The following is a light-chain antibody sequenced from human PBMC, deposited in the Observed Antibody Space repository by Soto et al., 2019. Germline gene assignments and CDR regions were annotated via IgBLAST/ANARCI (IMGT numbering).Light chain of an antibody. CDR2: GAS. V-gene: IGKV3-15*01. CDR1: QNVNSN. J-gene: IGKJ4*01. Sequence: EIVMTQSPASLSVSPGERATLSCRASQNVNSNLAWYQQKPGQAPRFLIYGASTRATGIPARFSGSGSGTEFTLTISSLQSEDFAVYYCQPYNNWPLTFGGGTKVDIK. CDR3: QPYNNWPLT.